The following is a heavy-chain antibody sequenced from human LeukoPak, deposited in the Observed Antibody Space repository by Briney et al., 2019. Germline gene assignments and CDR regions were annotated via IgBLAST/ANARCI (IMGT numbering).Heavy chain of an antibody. CDR3: AKDSLIVEPIAGYSNWFDP. J-gene: IGHJ5*02. CDR2: ITISSSII. D-gene: IGHD3-9*01. Sequence: GGSLRLSCAASGFTVSSTYMNWVRQAPGKGLEWVSSITISSSIIYYADSVKGRFTISRDNSKNTVYLQMNSLRVEDSALYFCAKDSLIVEPIAGYSNWFDPWGQGTRVTVSS. V-gene: IGHV3-21*04. CDR1: GFTVSSTY.